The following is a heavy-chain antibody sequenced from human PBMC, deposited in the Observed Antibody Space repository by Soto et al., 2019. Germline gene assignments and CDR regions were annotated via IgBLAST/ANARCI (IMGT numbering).Heavy chain of an antibody. Sequence: PSETLSLTCTVSGRSISSSSYYWGWIRQPPGKGLEWIGSSYYSGSTYYNPSLKSRVTISVDTSKNQFSLKLSSVTAADTAVYYCARHWHMGGSSLIHFAYWGQGTLVTVSS. J-gene: IGHJ4*02. CDR1: GRSISSSSYY. D-gene: IGHD2-21*01. CDR3: ARHWHMGGSSLIHFAY. V-gene: IGHV4-39*01. CDR2: SYYSGST.